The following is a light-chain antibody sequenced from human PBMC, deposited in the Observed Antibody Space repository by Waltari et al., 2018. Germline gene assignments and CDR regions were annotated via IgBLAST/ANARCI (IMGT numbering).Light chain of an antibody. V-gene: IGLV2-14*03. Sequence: QSALTQPASVSGSPGQSITISCTGTSRDVGGYNYVSWHQQHPGKAPTLMIYDVTKRPSGVSNRFSGSKSGNTASLTISGLQAEDEADYYCSSYSSSSTLLFGGGNKLTVL. CDR2: DVT. CDR3: SSYSSSSTLL. J-gene: IGLJ2*01. CDR1: SRDVGGYNY.